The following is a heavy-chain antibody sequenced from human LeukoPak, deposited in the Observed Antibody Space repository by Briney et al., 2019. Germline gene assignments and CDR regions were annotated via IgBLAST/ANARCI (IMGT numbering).Heavy chain of an antibody. CDR2: LYRGGSS. CDR3: ARVLQKYGDYVALHY. Sequence: GGSLRLSCADSGFTVNNNYMNWVRQAPGRGLEWVSILYRGGSSYYADSVRGRFTISRDSSTNTLFLQMHSLRVEDTAVYYCARVLQKYGDYVALHYWGQGTLVTVSS. J-gene: IGHJ4*02. CDR1: GFTVNNNY. D-gene: IGHD4-17*01. V-gene: IGHV3-66*01.